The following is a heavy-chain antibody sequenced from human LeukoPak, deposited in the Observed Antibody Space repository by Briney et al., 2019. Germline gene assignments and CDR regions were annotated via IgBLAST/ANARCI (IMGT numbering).Heavy chain of an antibody. CDR2: INHSGST. D-gene: IGHD1-26*01. J-gene: IGHJ4*02. Sequence: PSETLSLTCAVYGGSFSGYYWSWIRQPPGKGLEWIGEINHSGSTNCNPSLKSRVTISVDTSKNQFSLKLSSVTAADTAVYYCACPSIVGATSDYFDYWGQGTLVTVSS. CDR1: GGSFSGYY. CDR3: ACPSIVGATSDYFDY. V-gene: IGHV4-34*01.